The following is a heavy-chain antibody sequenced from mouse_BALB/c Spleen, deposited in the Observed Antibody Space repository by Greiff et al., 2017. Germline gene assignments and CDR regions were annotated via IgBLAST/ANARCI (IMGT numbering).Heavy chain of an antibody. CDR2: IYPGDGDT. Sequence: QVQLQQSGPELVKPGASVKISCKASGYAFSSSWMNWVKQRPGQGLEWIGRIYPGDGDTNYNGKFKGKATLTADKSSSTAYMQLSSLTSVDSAVYFCARRGKYGAMDYWGQGTSVTVSS. CDR1: GYAFSSSW. CDR3: ARRGKYGAMDY. D-gene: IGHD2-1*01. J-gene: IGHJ4*01. V-gene: IGHV1-82*01.